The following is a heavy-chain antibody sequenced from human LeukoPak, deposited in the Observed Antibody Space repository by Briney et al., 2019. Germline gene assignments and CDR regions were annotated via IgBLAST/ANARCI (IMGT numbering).Heavy chain of an antibody. CDR3: ASTMWIQLWPIHDAFDI. CDR2: IIPIFGTA. D-gene: IGHD5-18*01. CDR1: GGTFSSYA. Sequence: GASVKVSCKASGGTFSSYAISWVRQAPGQGLEWMGRIIPIFGTANYAQKFQGRVTITTDESTSTAYMKLSSLRSEDTAVYYCASTMWIQLWPIHDAFDIWGQGTMVTVSS. J-gene: IGHJ3*02. V-gene: IGHV1-69*05.